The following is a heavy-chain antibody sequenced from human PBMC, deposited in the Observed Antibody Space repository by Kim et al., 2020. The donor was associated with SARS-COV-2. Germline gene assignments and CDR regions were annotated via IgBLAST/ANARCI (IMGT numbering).Heavy chain of an antibody. D-gene: IGHD6-19*01. V-gene: IGHV1-69*01. Sequence: QKFQGRVTITADESTSTAYMELSSLRSEDTAVYYCVRDLYSSGWYGYFDYWGQGTLVTVSS. J-gene: IGHJ4*02. CDR3: VRDLYSSGWYGYFDY.